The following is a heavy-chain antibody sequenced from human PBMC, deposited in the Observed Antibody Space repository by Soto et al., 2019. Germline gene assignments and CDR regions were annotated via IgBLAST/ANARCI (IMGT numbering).Heavy chain of an antibody. V-gene: IGHV4-59*08. D-gene: IGHD2-8*01. CDR1: GGSISSYY. CDR2: IYYSGST. Sequence: SETLSLTCTVSGGSISSYYWSWIRQPPGKGLEWIGYIYYSGSTYYNPSLKSRVTISVDTSKNQFSLKLSSVTAADTAVYYCASTPEGVYGMDVWGQGTTVTVSS. J-gene: IGHJ6*02. CDR3: ASTPEGVYGMDV.